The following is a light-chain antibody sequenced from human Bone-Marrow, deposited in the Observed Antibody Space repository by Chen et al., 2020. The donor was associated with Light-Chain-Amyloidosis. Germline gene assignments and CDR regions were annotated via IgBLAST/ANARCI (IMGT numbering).Light chain of an antibody. CDR2: LGS. CDR3: MQGLQLPFT. J-gene: IGKJ2*01. CDR1: QSLLHSNGYNF. Sequence: DIVMTQSPLSLPVTPGEPASISCRSSQSLLHSNGYNFLHWYLQKPGQAPQILIYLGSNRASGVPDRFSGSGSGTYFTLKISRVEAEDVGVYHCMQGLQLPFTFGQGTKLEIK. V-gene: IGKV2-28*01.